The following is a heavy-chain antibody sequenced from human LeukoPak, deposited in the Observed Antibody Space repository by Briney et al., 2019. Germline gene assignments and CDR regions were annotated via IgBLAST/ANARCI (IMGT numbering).Heavy chain of an antibody. J-gene: IGHJ4*02. CDR3: ATGTEEITVVTPCY. D-gene: IGHD4-23*01. CDR1: GFTFTTYT. V-gene: IGHV3-21*01. Sequence: GGSLRLSCAASGFTFTTYTMNWVRQAPGKGLEWVSPISTGSSYIHYADSVKGRFTISRDNAKNSLYLQMNSLRAEDTAVYYCATGTEEITVVTPCYWGQGTLVTASS. CDR2: ISTGSSYI.